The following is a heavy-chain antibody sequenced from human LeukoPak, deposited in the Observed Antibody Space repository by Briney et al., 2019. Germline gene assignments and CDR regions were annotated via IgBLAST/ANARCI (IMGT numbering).Heavy chain of an antibody. Sequence: SETLSLTCTVSGGSISSGDYYWSWIRQPPGKGLEWIGYIYYSGSTYYNPSLKSRVTISVDTSKNQFSLKLSSVTAADTAVYYCARAPDMGDAFDIWGQGTMVTVSS. CDR3: ARAPDMGDAFDI. CDR1: GGSISSGDYY. D-gene: IGHD5-18*01. V-gene: IGHV4-30-4*01. J-gene: IGHJ3*02. CDR2: IYYSGST.